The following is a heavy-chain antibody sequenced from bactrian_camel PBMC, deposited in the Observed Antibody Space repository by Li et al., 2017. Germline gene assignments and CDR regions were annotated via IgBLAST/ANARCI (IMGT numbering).Heavy chain of an antibody. CDR1: GYISSRHC. CDR2: VSTRTGST. J-gene: IGHJ4*01. D-gene: IGHD1*01. V-gene: IGHV3S31*01. Sequence: VQLVESGGDSVEAGGSLRLSCAHSGYISSRHCMGWFRQAPGKAREGIAAVSTRTGSTYYSDSVKGRFTISHDNAKNSVDLQMNSLKPDDTAVYYCAATGQMLSVAGCRTQGTQVTVS.